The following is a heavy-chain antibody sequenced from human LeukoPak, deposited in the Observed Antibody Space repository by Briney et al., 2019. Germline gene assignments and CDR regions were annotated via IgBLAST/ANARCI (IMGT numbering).Heavy chain of an antibody. J-gene: IGHJ3*01. V-gene: IGHV3-23*01. CDR1: GFTFSSYG. CDR3: AKDSSGYYPSY. D-gene: IGHD3-22*01. Sequence: GGSLRLSCAASGFTFSSYGMSWVRQAPGKGLEWVSAISGSGGSTYYADSVKGRFTISRDNSKNTPYLQMNSLRAEDTAVYYCAKDSSGYYPSYWGQGTMVTVSS. CDR2: ISGSGGST.